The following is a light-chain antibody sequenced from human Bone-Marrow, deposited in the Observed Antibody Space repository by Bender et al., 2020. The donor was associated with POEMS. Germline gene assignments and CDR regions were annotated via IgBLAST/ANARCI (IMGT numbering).Light chain of an antibody. CDR3: QVWGSSGDPL. V-gene: IGLV3-21*02. Sequence: SYVLTQPPSVSVAPGQTASITCGGDNIESKSVQWYQQKPGQAPVVVVFHDSDRPSGIPERFSGSNSGDTATLTISTVEPGDEADYYCQVWGSSGDPLFGGGTKLTVL. CDR1: NIESKS. J-gene: IGLJ2*01. CDR2: HDS.